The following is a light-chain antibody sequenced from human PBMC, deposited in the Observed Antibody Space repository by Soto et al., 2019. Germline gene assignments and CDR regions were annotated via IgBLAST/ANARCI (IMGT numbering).Light chain of an antibody. CDR1: QPLSSW. Sequence: IQVTQSPSSVSASVGDRVTITCRASQPLSSWLAWYQQKPGQPPNLLIYSASTLRSGVPSRFSGSESGTLFTLTITNLQPEDFATYYCQQASSFPLTFGGGTKVEVK. J-gene: IGKJ4*01. CDR3: QQASSFPLT. CDR2: SAS. V-gene: IGKV1-12*01.